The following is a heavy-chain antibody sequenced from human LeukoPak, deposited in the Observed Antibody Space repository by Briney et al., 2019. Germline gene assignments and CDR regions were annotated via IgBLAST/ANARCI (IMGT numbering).Heavy chain of an antibody. V-gene: IGHV4-59*12. CDR2: IYYSGST. CDR3: AREEGYYDSSGPMDY. J-gene: IGHJ4*02. CDR1: GGSISSYY. D-gene: IGHD3-22*01. Sequence: PSETLSLTCTVSGGSISSYYWSWIRQPPGKGLEWIGYIYYSGSTNYNPSLKSRVTISVDTSKNQFSLKLSSVTTADTAVYYCAREEGYYDSSGPMDYWGQGTLVTVSS.